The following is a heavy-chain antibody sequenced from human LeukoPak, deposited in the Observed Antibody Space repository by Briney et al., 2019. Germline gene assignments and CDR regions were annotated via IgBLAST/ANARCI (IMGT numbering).Heavy chain of an antibody. CDR1: GYSISSGYY. Sequence: PSETLSLTCAVSGYSISSGYYWGWIRQPPGKGLEWIGSIYHSGSTYYNPSLKSRVTISVDTSKNQFSLKLGSVTAADTAVYYCARLDGYNYVLGYWGQGTLVTVSS. CDR2: IYHSGST. CDR3: ARLDGYNYVLGY. D-gene: IGHD5-24*01. V-gene: IGHV4-38-2*01. J-gene: IGHJ4*02.